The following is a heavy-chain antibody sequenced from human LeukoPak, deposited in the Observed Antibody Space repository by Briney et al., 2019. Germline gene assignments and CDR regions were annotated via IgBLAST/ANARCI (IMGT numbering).Heavy chain of an antibody. CDR2: IYTSGST. D-gene: IGHD6-19*01. V-gene: IGHV4-61*02. CDR3: ARESSGWYLNYYYYMDV. CDR1: GGSISSGSYY. J-gene: IGHJ6*03. Sequence: SETLSLTCTVSGGSISSGSYYWSWIRQPAGKGLEWIGRIYTSGSTNYNPSLKSRVTISVDTSKNQFSLKLSSVTAADTAVYYCARESSGWYLNYYYYMDVWGKGTTVTISS.